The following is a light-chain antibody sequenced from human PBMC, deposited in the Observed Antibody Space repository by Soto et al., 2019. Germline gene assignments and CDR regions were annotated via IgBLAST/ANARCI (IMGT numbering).Light chain of an antibody. V-gene: IGKV3-15*01. CDR1: QSVSSN. CDR2: GAS. J-gene: IGKJ2*01. Sequence: EIVMTQSPVTLSVSPGERATLSCRASQSVSSNLAWYQHKPGQAPRLLIYGASTRATGIPARFSGSGSGTEFTLTISSLQSEDFAVYYCQQYNNWPRPFGQGTKLEIK. CDR3: QQYNNWPRP.